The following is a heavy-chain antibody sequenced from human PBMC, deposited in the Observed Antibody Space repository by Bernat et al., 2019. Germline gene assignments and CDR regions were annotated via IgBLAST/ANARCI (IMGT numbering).Heavy chain of an antibody. CDR3: ARDRGGCLGY. J-gene: IGHJ4*02. CDR1: GFTVTNNY. D-gene: IGHD2-15*01. Sequence: EVQLVESGGGLIQPGGSLRLSCAASGFTVTNNYMSWVRQAPGKGLEWLSVIYSGGSTYYADSVKGRFTISRDSSKNTLYLRMNSLGVDDTAVYYCARDRGGCLGYWGQGTLVTVSS. V-gene: IGHV3-53*01. CDR2: IYSGGST.